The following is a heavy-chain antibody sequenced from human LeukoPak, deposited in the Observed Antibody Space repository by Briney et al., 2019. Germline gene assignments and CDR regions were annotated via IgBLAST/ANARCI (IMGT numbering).Heavy chain of an antibody. D-gene: IGHD4-17*01. J-gene: IGHJ3*02. CDR3: ARDQGHYGDYSGDAFDI. CDR2: IYYSGST. V-gene: IGHV4-59*01. CDR1: GGSISSYY. Sequence: SETLSLTCTVSGGSISSYYWSWIRQPPGKGLERIGYIYYSGSTNYNPSLKSRVTISVDTSKNQFSLKLSSVTAADTAVYYCARDQGHYGDYSGDAFDIWGQGTMVTVSS.